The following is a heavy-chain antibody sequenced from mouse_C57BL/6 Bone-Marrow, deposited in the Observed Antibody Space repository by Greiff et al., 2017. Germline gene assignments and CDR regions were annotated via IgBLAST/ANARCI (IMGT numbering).Heavy chain of an antibody. CDR1: GYTFTSYG. Sequence: SGAELARPGASVKLSCKASGYTFTSYGISWVKQRTGQGLEWIGEIYPRSGNTYYNEKFKGKATLTADKSSSTAYMELRSLTSEDSAVYFCGRETTVVGDFDVWGTGTTVTVSS. CDR3: GRETTVVGDFDV. J-gene: IGHJ1*03. D-gene: IGHD1-1*01. V-gene: IGHV1-81*01. CDR2: IYPRSGNT.